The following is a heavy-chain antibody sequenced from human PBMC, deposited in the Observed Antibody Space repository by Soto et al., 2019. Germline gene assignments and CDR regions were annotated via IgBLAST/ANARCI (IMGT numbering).Heavy chain of an antibody. CDR3: AKGFGNYGAFDY. V-gene: IGHV3-30*18. CDR1: GFSFSTYG. D-gene: IGHD1-7*01. Sequence: QVHLVESGGGVVQPGRSLRLSCAASGFSFSTYGMHWVRQAQGKGLEWVAFISNDGSNKYYADSVKGRVTISRDNSKNTLYLQMSSLRAEDTAVYYCAKGFGNYGAFDYWGQGTLVTVSS. CDR2: ISNDGSNK. J-gene: IGHJ4*02.